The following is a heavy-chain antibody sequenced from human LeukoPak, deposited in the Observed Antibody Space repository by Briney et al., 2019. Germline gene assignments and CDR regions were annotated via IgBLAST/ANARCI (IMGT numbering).Heavy chain of an antibody. D-gene: IGHD6-13*01. CDR3: AKDGPYSSTWYSNSEFDY. Sequence: PGGSLRLSCAASGFTFSTYAMSWVRQAPGKGLEWVSGICGSGGSTYYADSVKGRFTISRDNSKNTLYLQMNSLRAEDTAVYYCAKDGPYSSTWYSNSEFDYWGQGTLITVSS. CDR1: GFTFSTYA. CDR2: ICGSGGST. J-gene: IGHJ4*02. V-gene: IGHV3-23*01.